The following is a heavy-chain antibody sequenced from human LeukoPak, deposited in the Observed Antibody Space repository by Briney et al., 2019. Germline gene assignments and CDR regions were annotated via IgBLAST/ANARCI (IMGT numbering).Heavy chain of an antibody. D-gene: IGHD3-10*01. Sequence: SETLSLTCTVSGGSISSYYWSWIRQPPGKGLEWIGYIYYSGSTNYNPSLKGRVTISVDTPKNQFSLKLTSVTAADTAVYYCARDYYGSGSWGPFDPWGQGTLVTVSS. CDR2: IYYSGST. V-gene: IGHV4-59*01. CDR1: GGSISSYY. J-gene: IGHJ5*02. CDR3: ARDYYGSGSWGPFDP.